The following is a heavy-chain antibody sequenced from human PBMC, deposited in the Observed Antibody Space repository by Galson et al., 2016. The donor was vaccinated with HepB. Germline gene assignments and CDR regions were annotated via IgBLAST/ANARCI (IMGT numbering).Heavy chain of an antibody. CDR3: ASAHERGAFDY. Sequence: CAISGDSVSSNGADWNWIRQSPSRGLEWLGRTYYRSKWYNEYALSVKSRITINPDTSKNQPSLQLNSVTPEDTAVYFCASAHERGAFDYWGQGTLVTVSS. CDR1: GDSVSSNGAD. D-gene: IGHD3-16*01. V-gene: IGHV6-1*01. J-gene: IGHJ4*02. CDR2: TYYRSKWYN.